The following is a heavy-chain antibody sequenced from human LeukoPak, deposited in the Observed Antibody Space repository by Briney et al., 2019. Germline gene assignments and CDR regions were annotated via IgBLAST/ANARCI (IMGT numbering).Heavy chain of an antibody. V-gene: IGHV3-30*04. Sequence: PGRSLRLSCAASGFTFSSYAMYWVRQAPGKGLEWVAVISYDGSDKFYADSVKGRFTISRDSSKNTLYLQMNSLRAEDTAVYYCARTPSSEQQLSFDYWGQGTLVTVSS. CDR2: ISYDGSDK. CDR3: ARTPSSEQQLSFDY. D-gene: IGHD6-13*01. J-gene: IGHJ4*02. CDR1: GFTFSSYA.